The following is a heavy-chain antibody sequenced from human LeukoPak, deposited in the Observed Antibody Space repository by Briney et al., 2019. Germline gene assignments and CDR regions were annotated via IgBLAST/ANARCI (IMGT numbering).Heavy chain of an antibody. CDR2: INSDGSST. Sequence: GGSLRLSCAASGFTFSSYWMHWVRQAARRGLVGVSRINSDGSSTSYADSVKGRFTISRDNAKNTLYLQMNSLRAEDTAVYYCARGSRREYYYDSGPPPPPMDVWGKGTTVTVSS. D-gene: IGHD3-22*01. CDR3: ARGSRREYYYDSGPPPPPMDV. J-gene: IGHJ6*03. CDR1: GFTFSSYW. V-gene: IGHV3-74*01.